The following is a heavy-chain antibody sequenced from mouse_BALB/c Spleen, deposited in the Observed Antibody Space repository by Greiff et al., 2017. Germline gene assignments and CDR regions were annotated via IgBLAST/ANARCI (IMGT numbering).Heavy chain of an antibody. CDR2: IYPSDSYT. D-gene: IGHD1-2*01. J-gene: IGHJ2*01. CDR1: GYTFTSYW. V-gene: IGHV1-69*02. Sequence: QVQLQQPGAELVRPGASVKLSCKASGYTFTSYWINWVKQRPGQGLEWIGNIYPSDSYTNYNQKFKDKATLTVDKSSSTAYMQLSSPTSEDSAVYYCTRNYGYDWGQGTTLTVSS. CDR3: TRNYGYD.